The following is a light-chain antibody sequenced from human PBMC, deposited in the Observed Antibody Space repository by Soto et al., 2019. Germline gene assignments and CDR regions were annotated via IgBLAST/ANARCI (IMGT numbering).Light chain of an antibody. CDR3: QQSFGTPLT. J-gene: IGKJ4*01. CDR2: TAS. V-gene: IGKV1-39*01. Sequence: DIQMTHPPSILSASVGHRVTITCRASQSISSWLAWYQQKPGKAPNLLIYTASSLQVGFPSRFSGSGSGTDFTLTISSLQPEDFATYYCQQSFGTPLTFGGGTKVDIK. CDR1: QSISSW.